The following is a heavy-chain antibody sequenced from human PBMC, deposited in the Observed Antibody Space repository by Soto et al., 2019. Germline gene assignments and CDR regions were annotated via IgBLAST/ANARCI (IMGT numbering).Heavy chain of an antibody. CDR1: GFTFSSYG. CDR2: ISYDGSKK. V-gene: IGHV3-30*18. Sequence: HPGGSLRLSCAASGFTFSSYGMHWVRQAPGKGLEWVAVISYDGSKKYYADSVKGRFTISRDNSKNTLYLQMNSLRAEDTAVYYCAKDAGLLYQLLQYFDYWGQGTLVTVSS. D-gene: IGHD2-2*01. CDR3: AKDAGLLYQLLQYFDY. J-gene: IGHJ4*02.